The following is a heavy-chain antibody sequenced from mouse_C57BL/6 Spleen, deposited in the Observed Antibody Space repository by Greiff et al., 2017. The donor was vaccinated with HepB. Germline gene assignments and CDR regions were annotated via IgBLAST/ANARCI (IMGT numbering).Heavy chain of an antibody. CDR1: GYTFTSYW. V-gene: IGHV1-59*01. J-gene: IGHJ4*01. CDR3: ARRGPYYAMDY. Sequence: QVQLQQPGAELVRPGTSVKLSCKASGYTFTSYWMHWVKQSPGQGLEWIGVIDPSDSYTNYNQKFKGKATLTVDTSSSTAYMQLSSLTSEDSAVYYCARRGPYYAMDYWGQGTSVTVSS. D-gene: IGHD3-3*01. CDR2: IDPSDSYT.